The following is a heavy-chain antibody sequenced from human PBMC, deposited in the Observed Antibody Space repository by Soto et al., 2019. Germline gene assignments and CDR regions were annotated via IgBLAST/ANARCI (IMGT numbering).Heavy chain of an antibody. J-gene: IGHJ4*02. Sequence: ASVKVSCKASEYTFTSYDINWVRQATGQGLEWMGWMNPNSGNTGYAQKFQGRVTMTRDTSISTAYMELSSLRSEDTAVYYCARVPSLSYCSGGSCYRFDYWGPGTLVTVSS. CDR3: ARVPSLSYCSGGSCYRFDY. CDR1: EYTFTSYD. CDR2: MNPNSGNT. V-gene: IGHV1-8*01. D-gene: IGHD2-15*01.